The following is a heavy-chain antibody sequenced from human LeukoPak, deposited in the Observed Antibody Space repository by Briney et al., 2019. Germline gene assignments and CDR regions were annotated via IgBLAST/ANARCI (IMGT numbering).Heavy chain of an antibody. CDR3: ATLNTDGWYFDN. J-gene: IGHJ4*02. V-gene: IGHV4-39*01. D-gene: IGHD5-24*01. Sequence: SETLSLTCTVSGGSISSSSYYWGRIRQPPGKGLECIGSIYYSGITYYNPSLKSRVTISVDASKNQFSLKLSSVTAADTAVYYCATLNTDGWYFDNWGQGTLVTVSS. CDR1: GGSISSSSYY. CDR2: IYYSGIT.